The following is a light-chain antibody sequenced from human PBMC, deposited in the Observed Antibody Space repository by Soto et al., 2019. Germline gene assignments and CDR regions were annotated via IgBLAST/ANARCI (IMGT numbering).Light chain of an antibody. CDR1: SSDIGAYNY. V-gene: IGLV2-14*01. J-gene: IGLJ3*02. CDR2: EVR. CDR3: SSYTSSTTQV. Sequence: QSVLTQPASVSGSPGQSITISCAGTSSDIGAYNYVSWYQQHPGKAPKLVIYEVRNRPSGASNRFSGSKSGNTASLSISGLQAEDEADYYCSSYTSSTTQVFGGGTKVTVL.